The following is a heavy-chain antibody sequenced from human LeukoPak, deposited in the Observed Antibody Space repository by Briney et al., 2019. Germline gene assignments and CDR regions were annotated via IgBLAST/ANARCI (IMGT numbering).Heavy chain of an antibody. CDR3: AKGSGTYYHPIQH. Sequence: SETLSLTCTVSADSIGSYLWTWIRQPAGKGLEWIGRFHISGDTKYNPSLKSRVTMSMDTSKSQFSLRLNSVTAADSAVYYCAKGSGTYYHPIQHTGRGTLVTVSS. CDR2: FHISGDT. V-gene: IGHV4-4*07. CDR1: ADSIGSYL. J-gene: IGHJ1*01. D-gene: IGHD3-10*01.